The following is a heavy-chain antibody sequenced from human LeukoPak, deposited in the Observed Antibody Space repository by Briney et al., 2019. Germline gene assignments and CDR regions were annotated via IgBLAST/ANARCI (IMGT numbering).Heavy chain of an antibody. CDR2: ISAHNDQT. CDR1: GYTFTSYG. D-gene: IGHD3-16*01. Sequence: GASVKVSCKTSGYTFTSYGISWVRQAPGRGLEWMGWISAHNDQTKYTKKFQGRVTMTTDTYTSTAYMELSSLRSDDTAFYYCARDTHYVWGSSQRNNWFDPWGQGTLVTVSS. CDR3: ARDTHYVWGSSQRNNWFDP. V-gene: IGHV1-18*01. J-gene: IGHJ5*02.